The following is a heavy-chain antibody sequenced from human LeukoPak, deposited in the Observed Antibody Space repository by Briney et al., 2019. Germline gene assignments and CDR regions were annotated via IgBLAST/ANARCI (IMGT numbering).Heavy chain of an antibody. CDR3: ANVWGVVVAARF. J-gene: IGHJ6*04. CDR2: ISSSSSYI. Sequence: GGSLRLSCAASGFTFSSYSMNWVRQAPGKGLEWVSSISSSSSYIYYADSVKGRFTISRDNSKNTLYLQMNSLSPEGTAVYYCANVWGVVVAARFWGKGTTVSISS. D-gene: IGHD2-15*01. CDR1: GFTFSSYS. V-gene: IGHV3-21*04.